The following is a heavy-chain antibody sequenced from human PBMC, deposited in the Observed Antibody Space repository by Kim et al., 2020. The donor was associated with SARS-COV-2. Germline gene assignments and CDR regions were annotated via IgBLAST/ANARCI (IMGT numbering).Heavy chain of an antibody. CDR2: ISHDGSDK. V-gene: IGHV3-30*18. CDR3: AKDPRSVTYGDSFDY. CDR1: GFTFSHYG. Sequence: GGSLRLSCAASGFTFSHYGMHWIRQVPGKGLEWVAVISHDGSDKFYADSVSGRFTISRDNSRNTLYVQMTSPRVEETAVYYCAKDPRSVTYGDSFDYWC. D-gene: IGHD3-16*01. J-gene: IGHJ4*01.